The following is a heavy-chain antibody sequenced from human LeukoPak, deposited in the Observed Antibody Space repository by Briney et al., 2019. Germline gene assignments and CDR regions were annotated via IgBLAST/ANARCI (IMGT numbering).Heavy chain of an antibody. CDR3: AREGGYSSGWYSTDLPDY. J-gene: IGHJ4*02. Sequence: GGSLRLSCAASGFTFSSYEMNWVRQAPGKGLEWVSYISSSGSTIYYADSVKGRFTISRDNAKNSLYLQMNSLRAEDTAVYYCAREGGYSSGWYSTDLPDYWGQGTLVTVSS. V-gene: IGHV3-48*03. D-gene: IGHD6-19*01. CDR1: GFTFSSYE. CDR2: ISSSGSTI.